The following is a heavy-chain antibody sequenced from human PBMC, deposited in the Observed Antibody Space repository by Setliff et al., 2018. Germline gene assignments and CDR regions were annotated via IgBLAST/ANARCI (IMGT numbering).Heavy chain of an antibody. D-gene: IGHD3-10*01. CDR1: GFTFSSYA. Sequence: GGSLRLSCAASGFTFSSYAMHWVRQAPGKGLEWVAVISYDGSNKYYADSVKGRFTISRDNSKNTLYLQMNSLRAEDTAVYYCARDLSLWFGELRVYYYGMDVWGQGTTVTVSS. CDR3: ARDLSLWFGELRVYYYGMDV. J-gene: IGHJ6*02. V-gene: IGHV3-30-3*01. CDR2: ISYDGSNK.